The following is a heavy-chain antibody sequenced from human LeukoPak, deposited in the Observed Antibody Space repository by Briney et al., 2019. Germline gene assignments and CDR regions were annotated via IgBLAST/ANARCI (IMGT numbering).Heavy chain of an antibody. V-gene: IGHV3-7*03. D-gene: IGHD6-19*01. CDR2: MNQDGSET. Sequence: GGSLRLSCAASGFTFGDYWMSWVRQAPGKGLEWVANMNQDGSETYYVDSVKGRFTISRDNAKNSLYLQMNSLRDEDTAVYYCARVSSSGWYPADYWGQGTLVTVSS. CDR1: GFTFGDYW. CDR3: ARVSSSGWYPADY. J-gene: IGHJ4*02.